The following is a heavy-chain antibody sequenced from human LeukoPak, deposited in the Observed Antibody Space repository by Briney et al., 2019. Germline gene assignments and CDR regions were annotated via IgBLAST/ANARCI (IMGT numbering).Heavy chain of an antibody. J-gene: IGHJ4*02. V-gene: IGHV4-34*01. CDR2: INHSGST. D-gene: IGHD7-27*01. CDR1: GGSFSGYY. Sequence: PSETLSLTCAVYGGSFSGYYWSWIRQPPGKGLEWIGEINHSGSTNHNPSLKSRVTISVDTSKNQFSLKLSSVTAADTAVYYCARLGTFDYWGQGTLVTVSS. CDR3: ARLGTFDY.